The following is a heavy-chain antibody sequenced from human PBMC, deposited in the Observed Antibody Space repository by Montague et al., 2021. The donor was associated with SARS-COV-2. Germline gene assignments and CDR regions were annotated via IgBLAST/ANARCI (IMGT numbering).Heavy chain of an antibody. D-gene: IGHD6-19*01. Sequence: SETLSLTCTVSGGSINNTSYYWGWIRQPPGKGLEWIGSIFYRGNTHYNASLKSRVTVSVDTSKNQFSLNLTSVIAADTALYYCARLTTSGSIAWGQGTLVTVSS. J-gene: IGHJ5*02. V-gene: IGHV4-39*01. CDR1: GGSINNTSYY. CDR3: ARLTTSGSIA. CDR2: IFYRGNT.